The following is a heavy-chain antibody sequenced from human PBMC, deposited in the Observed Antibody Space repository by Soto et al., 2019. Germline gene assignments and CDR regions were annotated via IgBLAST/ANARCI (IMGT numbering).Heavy chain of an antibody. CDR1: GGSISSGGYY. D-gene: IGHD5-12*01. CDR2: IYYSGNT. Sequence: QVQLQESGPGLVKPSQTLSLTCTVSGGSISSGGYYWSWIRQHPGKGLEWIGYIYYSGNTYYKSSLKSRVTISVDTSENQFSLKLSSVTAADTAVYYCASGRDGYNDYWGQGTLVTVSS. J-gene: IGHJ4*02. V-gene: IGHV4-31*03. CDR3: ASGRDGYNDY.